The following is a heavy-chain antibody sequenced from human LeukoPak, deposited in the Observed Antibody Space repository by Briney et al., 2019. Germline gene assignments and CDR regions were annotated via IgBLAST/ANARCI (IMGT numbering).Heavy chain of an antibody. D-gene: IGHD5-12*01. J-gene: IGHJ4*02. CDR3: AIDSGNSGYDVHDY. CDR2: IQKDGSEK. CDR1: GFTFGSYW. Sequence: GGSLRLSCAASGFTFGSYWMTWVRQAPGEGLEWVANIQKDGSEKNYVDSVKGRFTISRDNAKNSLYVQMNSLTAEDTAVYYCAIDSGNSGYDVHDYWGQGTLVTVSS. V-gene: IGHV3-7*01.